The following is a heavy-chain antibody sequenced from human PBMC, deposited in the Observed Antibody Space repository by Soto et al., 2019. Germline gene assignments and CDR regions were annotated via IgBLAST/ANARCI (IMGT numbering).Heavy chain of an antibody. CDR1: GGSFSGYY. V-gene: IGHV4-34*01. CDR3: ASQGLPYFDWSPTLFYYMDV. D-gene: IGHD3-9*01. J-gene: IGHJ6*03. CDR2: INHSGNT. Sequence: PSETLSLTCAVYGGSFSGYYWSWIRQPPGKGLEWIGEINHSGNTNYNPSLKSRVTISVDKSKNQFSLKLSSVTAADTAVYYCASQGLPYFDWSPTLFYYMDVWGKGTTLTVSS.